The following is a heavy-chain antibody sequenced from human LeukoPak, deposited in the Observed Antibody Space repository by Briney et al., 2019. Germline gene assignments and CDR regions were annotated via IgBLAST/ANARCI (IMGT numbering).Heavy chain of an antibody. CDR3: AGGQGWHFDL. J-gene: IGHJ2*01. V-gene: IGHV3-7*01. Sequence: GGSLRLSCAASGISLSSLWMSWFRQAPGKGLEWVADIRQDGSDEHYVASVKGRFTISRDSTSLFLQMNSLRAEDPAVYYCAGGQGWHFDLWGRGTLITVSS. D-gene: IGHD2-15*01. CDR2: IRQDGSDE. CDR1: GISLSSLW.